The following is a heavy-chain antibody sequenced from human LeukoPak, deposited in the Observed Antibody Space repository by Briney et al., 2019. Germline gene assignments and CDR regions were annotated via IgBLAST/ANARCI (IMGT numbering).Heavy chain of an antibody. J-gene: IGHJ4*02. D-gene: IGHD6-6*01. V-gene: IGHV3-20*04. CDR1: GITLSNYG. CDR3: ARDRVLVAARPGYFDY. CDR2: INWNGGST. Sequence: GSLRLSCAVSGITLSNYGMSWVRQAPGKGLEWVSGINWNGGSTGYADSVKGRFTISRDNAKNSLYLQMNSLRAEDTALYYCARDRVLVAARPGYFDYWGQGTLVTVSS.